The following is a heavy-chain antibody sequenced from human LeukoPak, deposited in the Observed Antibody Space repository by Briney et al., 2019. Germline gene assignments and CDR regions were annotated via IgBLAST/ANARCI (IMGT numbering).Heavy chain of an antibody. D-gene: IGHD3-22*01. Sequence: NPSETLSLTCTVSGGSISSYYWSWIRQPPGKGLEWIGEINHSGSTNYNPSLKSRVTISVDTSKNQFSLKLSSVTAADTAVYYCARDSSGYYENWFDPWGQGTLVTVSS. CDR1: GGSISSYY. CDR3: ARDSSGYYENWFDP. J-gene: IGHJ5*02. CDR2: INHSGST. V-gene: IGHV4-34*01.